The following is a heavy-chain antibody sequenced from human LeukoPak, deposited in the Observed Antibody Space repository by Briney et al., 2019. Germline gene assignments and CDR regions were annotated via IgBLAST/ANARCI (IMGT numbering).Heavy chain of an antibody. CDR2: INPDSGLA. CDR3: TRDRRIRGAIVFDP. D-gene: IGHD3-10*01. CDR1: GYTFTSYG. J-gene: IGHJ5*02. Sequence: ASVKVSCKASGYTFTSYGISWVRQATGQGLEWMGWINPDSGLAESAPKFQGRVTITRNTSINAAYMEMSSLTFEDTAVYYCTRDRRIRGAIVFDPWGQGTQVTVSS. V-gene: IGHV1-8*03.